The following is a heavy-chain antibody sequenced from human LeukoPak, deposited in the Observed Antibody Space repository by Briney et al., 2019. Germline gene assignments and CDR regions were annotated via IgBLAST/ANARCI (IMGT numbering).Heavy chain of an antibody. Sequence: GGSLRLSCAASGFTFSSYSMNWVRQAPGKGLEWVSYISSSSSPIYYADSVKGRFTISRDNAKNSLYLQMTSLRAEDTAVYYCARGPNYDILTGWRKTHNAFDIWGQGTMVTVSS. CDR3: ARGPNYDILTGWRKTHNAFDI. CDR2: ISSSSSPI. CDR1: GFTFSSYS. D-gene: IGHD3-9*01. V-gene: IGHV3-48*01. J-gene: IGHJ3*02.